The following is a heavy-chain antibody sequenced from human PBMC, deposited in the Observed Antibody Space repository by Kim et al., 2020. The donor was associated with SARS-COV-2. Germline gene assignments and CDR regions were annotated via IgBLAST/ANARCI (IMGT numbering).Heavy chain of an antibody. Sequence: SRGNADVVKGRFTISSDNAKNSLYRQMNSLGAEDTALYYCAKADEWLVPDYWGQGTLVTVSS. CDR2: SR. CDR3: AKADEWLVPDY. V-gene: IGHV3-9*01. J-gene: IGHJ4*02. D-gene: IGHD6-19*01.